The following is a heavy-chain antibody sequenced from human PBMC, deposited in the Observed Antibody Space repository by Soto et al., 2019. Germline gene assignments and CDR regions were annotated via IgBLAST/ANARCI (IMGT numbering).Heavy chain of an antibody. V-gene: IGHV3-23*01. CDR3: AKDYYDFWSGFSAFDI. CDR1: GFTFSSYA. CDR2: ISGSGGST. Sequence: PGGSLRLSCAASGFTFSSYAMSWVRQAPGKGLEWVSAISGSGGSTYYADSVKGRFTISRDNPKNTLYLQMNSLRAEDTAVYYCAKDYYDFWSGFSAFDIWGQGTMVTVSS. D-gene: IGHD3-3*01. J-gene: IGHJ3*02.